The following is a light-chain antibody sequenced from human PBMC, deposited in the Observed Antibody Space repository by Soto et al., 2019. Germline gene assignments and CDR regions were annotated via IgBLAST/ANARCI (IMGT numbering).Light chain of an antibody. V-gene: IGKV3-11*01. Sequence: EIVLTQSPATLSLSPGERATLSCKASQDVNNHLVWYQQKSGQAPRLLIYDASNRATDIPARFSGRGSGTDFTLTISSLEPEDVAVYYCQQRTRWPPTFGQGTRL. J-gene: IGKJ5*01. CDR1: QDVNNH. CDR3: QQRTRWPPT. CDR2: DAS.